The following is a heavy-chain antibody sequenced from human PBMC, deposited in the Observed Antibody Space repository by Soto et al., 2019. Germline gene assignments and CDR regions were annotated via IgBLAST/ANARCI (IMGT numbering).Heavy chain of an antibody. V-gene: IGHV1-69*13. CDR1: GGTFSSYA. Sequence: GASVKVSCKASGGTFSSYAISWVRQAPGQGLEWMGGIIPIFGTANYAQKFQGRVTITADESTSTAYMELSSLRSEDTAVYYCARDLATVTRWAYYYYYYGMDVWGQGTTVTVSS. J-gene: IGHJ6*02. CDR2: IIPIFGTA. CDR3: ARDLATVTRWAYYYYYYGMDV. D-gene: IGHD4-4*01.